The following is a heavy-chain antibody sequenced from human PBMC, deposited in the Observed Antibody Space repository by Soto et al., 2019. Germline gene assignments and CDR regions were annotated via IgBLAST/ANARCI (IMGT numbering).Heavy chain of an antibody. V-gene: IGHV3-48*03. CDR2: ISSSGSTI. CDR1: GFTFSSYE. D-gene: IGHD3-3*01. J-gene: IGHJ4*02. Sequence: PGGSLRLSCAASGFTFSSYEMNWVRQAPGKGLEWVSYISSSGSTIYYADSVKGRFTISRDNAKNSLYLQMNSLRAEDTAVYYCARGFYDFWSAPGVSSDFDYWGQGTLVTVSS. CDR3: ARGFYDFWSAPGVSSDFDY.